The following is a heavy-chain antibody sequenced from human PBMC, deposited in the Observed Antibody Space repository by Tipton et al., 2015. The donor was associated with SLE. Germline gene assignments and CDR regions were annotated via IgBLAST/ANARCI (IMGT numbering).Heavy chain of an antibody. Sequence: TLSLTCSVSGGSISNNKYYWSWIRQPPGKGLEWIGQINHRGSTNYNPSLKSRVTISIDTPKNQFSLKLSSVTAEDTAIYYCAKDSSWYCTSTSCYPYYFDYWGQGTLVTVSS. V-gene: IGHV4-39*07. CDR1: GGSISNNKYY. CDR3: AKDSSWYCTSTSCYPYYFDY. D-gene: IGHD2-2*01. CDR2: INHRGST. J-gene: IGHJ4*02.